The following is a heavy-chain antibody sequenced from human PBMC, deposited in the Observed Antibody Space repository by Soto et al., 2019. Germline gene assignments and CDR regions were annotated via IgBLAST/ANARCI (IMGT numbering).Heavy chain of an antibody. CDR2: VIPIQGKA. CDR1: GDSLTSYI. CDR3: AQSLVFVDHAYMDV. V-gene: IGHV1-69*02. Sequence: QVQLVQSGAEVKKPGSSVKVSCEASGDSLTSYIFTWVRQAPGQGLEWMGRVIPIQGKADYALKIQDRVTITADKSTNTVYMELRSLRPEDTALYYCAQSLVFVDHAYMDVWGKGTTVTVSS. D-gene: IGHD2-21*01. J-gene: IGHJ6*03.